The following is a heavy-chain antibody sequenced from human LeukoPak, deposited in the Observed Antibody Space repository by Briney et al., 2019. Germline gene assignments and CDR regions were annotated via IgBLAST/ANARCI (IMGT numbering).Heavy chain of an antibody. V-gene: IGHV3-23*01. J-gene: IGHJ6*04. CDR1: GFTFSSYA. CDR3: ARSHSYQATPMDV. Sequence: GGSLRLSCAASGFTFSSYAMSWVRQAPGKGLEWVSAISGSGGSTYCADSVKGRFTISRDNSKNTLYLQMNSLRAEDTAVYYCARSHSYQATPMDVWGKGTTVTVSS. D-gene: IGHD2-15*01. CDR2: ISGSGGST.